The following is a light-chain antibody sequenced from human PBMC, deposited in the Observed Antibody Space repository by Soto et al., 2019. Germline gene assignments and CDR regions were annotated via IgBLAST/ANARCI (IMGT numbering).Light chain of an antibody. Sequence: EIVLTQSPATLSLSPGERATLSCRASQSVSSYLAWYQQKPGQAPRLLIYDASNRATCIPARFSGSGSGTVFTHAPGSEEAEVFVVCYCQPRSNWLTFGGGAKVEIK. CDR3: QPRSNWLT. CDR1: QSVSSY. V-gene: IGKV3-11*01. CDR2: DAS. J-gene: IGKJ4*01.